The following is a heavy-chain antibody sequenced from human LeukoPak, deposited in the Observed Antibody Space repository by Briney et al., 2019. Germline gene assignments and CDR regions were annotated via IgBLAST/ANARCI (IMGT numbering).Heavy chain of an antibody. J-gene: IGHJ4*02. CDR2: INSDGSST. Sequence: GGSLRLSCAASGFTFSSHWMHWVRQAPEKGLVWVSRINSDGSSTNYADSVKGRFTISRDNAKNTLYLQIDSLRAEDTAVYYCAGTSVGDYWGQGTLVTVSS. D-gene: IGHD1-26*01. CDR1: GFTFSSHW. CDR3: AGTSVGDY. V-gene: IGHV3-74*01.